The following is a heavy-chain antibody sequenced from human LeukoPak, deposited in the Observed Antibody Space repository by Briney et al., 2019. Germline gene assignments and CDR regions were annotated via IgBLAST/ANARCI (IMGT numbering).Heavy chain of an antibody. CDR3: ARGRYYYDSSGYYPGYYMDV. CDR2: INHSGST. V-gene: IGHV4-34*01. J-gene: IGHJ6*03. CDR1: GGSFSGYY. D-gene: IGHD3-22*01. Sequence: SETLSLTCAVYGGSFSGYYWSWIRQPPGKGLELIGEINHSGSTNYNPSLKSRVTISVDTSKNQFSLKLSSVTAADTAVYYCARGRYYYDSSGYYPGYYMDVWGKGTTVTVSS.